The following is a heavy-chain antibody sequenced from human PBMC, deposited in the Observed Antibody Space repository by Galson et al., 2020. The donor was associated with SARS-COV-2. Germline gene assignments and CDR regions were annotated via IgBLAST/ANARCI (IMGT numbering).Heavy chain of an antibody. Sequence: GESLKISCAASGFTFSSYGMHWVRQAPGKGLEWVAVIWYDGSNKYYADSVKGRFTISKDNSKNTLYLQMNSLRAEDTAVYYCARDLGYGETRDYWGQGTLVTVSS. CDR2: IWYDGSNK. CDR1: GFTFSSYG. V-gene: IGHV3-33*01. D-gene: IGHD4-17*01. CDR3: ARDLGYGETRDY. J-gene: IGHJ4*02.